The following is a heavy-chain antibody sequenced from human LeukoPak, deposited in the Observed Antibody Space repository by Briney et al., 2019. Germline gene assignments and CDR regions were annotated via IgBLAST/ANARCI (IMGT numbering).Heavy chain of an antibody. CDR3: AGDSGFHTFDS. CDR1: GFTFSSSC. V-gene: IGHV3-7*05. Sequence: GGSLRLSCASSGFTFSSSCMTWVRQAPGKGLEYVANIKEDGTEEYYVDSVKGRFTISRDNAKNSLYLQMSRLRADDTAVYYCAGDSGFHTFDSWGQGTLVTVSS. CDR2: IKEDGTEE. J-gene: IGHJ4*02. D-gene: IGHD5-12*01.